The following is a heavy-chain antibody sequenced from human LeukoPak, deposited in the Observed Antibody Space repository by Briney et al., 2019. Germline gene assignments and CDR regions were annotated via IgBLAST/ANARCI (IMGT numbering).Heavy chain of an antibody. D-gene: IGHD6-19*01. V-gene: IGHV3-23*01. CDR3: AKGIERSLYSSGWPADY. CDR2: ISGSGGST. J-gene: IGHJ4*02. Sequence: GGSLRLSCAASGFTFSSYAMSWVRQAPGKGLEWVSAISGSGGSTYYADSVKGRFTISRDNSKNTLYLQMNSLRAEDTAVYYCAKGIERSLYSSGWPADYWGQGTLVTVSS. CDR1: GFTFSSYA.